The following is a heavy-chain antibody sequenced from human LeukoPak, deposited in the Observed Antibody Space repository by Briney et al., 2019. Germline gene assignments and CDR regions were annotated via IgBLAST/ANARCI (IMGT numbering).Heavy chain of an antibody. V-gene: IGHV3-64D*06. CDR1: GFTFSTYV. CDR3: VRGTGY. J-gene: IGHJ4*02. CDR2: ISSNGDNT. Sequence: GGSLRLSCLVSGFTFSTYVMHWVRQAPGKGLEYVSAISSNGDNTYYADSVKGRFTISRDNSKNTLYLQMSSLRADDTAVYYCVRGTGYWGLGTLVTVSS.